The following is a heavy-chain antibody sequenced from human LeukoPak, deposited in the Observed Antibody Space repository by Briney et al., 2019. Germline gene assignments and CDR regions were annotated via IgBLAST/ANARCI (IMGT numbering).Heavy chain of an antibody. D-gene: IGHD6-19*01. Sequence: GGPLRLSCVASGFTFSSYAMSWVRQAPGKGLEGVSAISGSSGNTHYADSVKGRFTISRDNSKDTLYLQMNSLRAEDASIYFCAEPAPVRAVYSWGQGTLGTVSS. J-gene: IGHJ4*02. CDR2: ISGSSGNT. V-gene: IGHV3-23*01. CDR3: AEPAPVRAVYS. CDR1: GFTFSSYA.